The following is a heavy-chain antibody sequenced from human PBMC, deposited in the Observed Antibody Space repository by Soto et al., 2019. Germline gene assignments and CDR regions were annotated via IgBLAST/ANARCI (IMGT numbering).Heavy chain of an antibody. CDR3: AAVDIGDY. Sequence: GASVKVSCKASGYTFTSYAMHWVRQAPGQRLEWMGWLNPGDGTTRYSQKFQGRVTITRDTSAGTAYMELSSLRSEDTALYYCAAVDIGDYWGQGTLVTVSS. CDR2: LNPGDGTT. CDR1: GYTFTSYA. D-gene: IGHD5-12*01. V-gene: IGHV1-3*01. J-gene: IGHJ4*02.